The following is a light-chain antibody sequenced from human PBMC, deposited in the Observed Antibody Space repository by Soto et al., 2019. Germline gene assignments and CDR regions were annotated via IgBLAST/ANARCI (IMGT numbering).Light chain of an antibody. CDR3: SSYTSSSTPLYV. V-gene: IGLV2-14*01. Sequence: QSALTQPASVSGSPGQSITISCTGTSSDVGGYNYVSWYQQHPGKAPKLMIYDVSNRPSGVSNRFSGSKSGNTASLTISGLQAEDEAEYYCSSYTSSSTPLYVFGTGTKVTVL. CDR1: SSDVGGYNY. J-gene: IGLJ1*01. CDR2: DVS.